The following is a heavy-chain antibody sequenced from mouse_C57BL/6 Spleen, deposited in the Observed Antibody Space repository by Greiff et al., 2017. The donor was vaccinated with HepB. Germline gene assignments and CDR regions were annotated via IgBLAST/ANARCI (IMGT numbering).Heavy chain of an antibody. J-gene: IGHJ3*01. CDR1: GFTFSDYY. CDR2: ISNGGGST. D-gene: IGHD1-1*01. Sequence: EVKVEESGGGLVQPGGSLKLSCAASGFTFSDYYMYWVRQTPEKRLEWVAYISNGGGSTYYPDTVKGRFTISRDNAKNTLYLQMSRLKSEDTAMYYCARDGYYYGSSAWFAYWGQGTLVTVSA. V-gene: IGHV5-12*01. CDR3: ARDGYYYGSSAWFAY.